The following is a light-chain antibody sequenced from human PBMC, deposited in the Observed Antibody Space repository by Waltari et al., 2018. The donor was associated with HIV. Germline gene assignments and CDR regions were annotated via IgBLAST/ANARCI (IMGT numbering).Light chain of an antibody. J-gene: IGKJ1*01. CDR2: WAS. V-gene: IGKV4-1*01. CDR3: QQYYTTPRT. Sequence: DIVMTQAPDSLAVSLGERATLHGKSNQSVLYRSNNKTDLPWYQHTTGPPPKLLIYWASTRESGVPDRFSGSGSGTDFTLTISSLQAEDVAVYYCQQYYTTPRTFGQGTKVEIK. CDR1: QSVLYRSNNKTD.